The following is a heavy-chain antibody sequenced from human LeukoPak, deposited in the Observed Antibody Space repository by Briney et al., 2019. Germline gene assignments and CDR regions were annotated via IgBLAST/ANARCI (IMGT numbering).Heavy chain of an antibody. Sequence: VSCKASGGTFSSYAISWVRQAPGQGLEWMGRIIPIFGTANYAQKFQGRATITTDESTSTAYMELSSLRSEDTAVYYCARDPTPTGCLLGWGQGTLVTVSS. D-gene: IGHD1-14*01. J-gene: IGHJ4*02. CDR2: IIPIFGTA. CDR3: ARDPTPTGCLLG. CDR1: GGTFSSYA. V-gene: IGHV1-69*05.